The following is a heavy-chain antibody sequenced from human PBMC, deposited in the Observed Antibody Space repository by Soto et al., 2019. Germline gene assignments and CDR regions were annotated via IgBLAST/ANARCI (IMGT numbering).Heavy chain of an antibody. CDR3: ARSTGGNFGIIVEGSNWFDP. J-gene: IGHJ5*02. D-gene: IGHD3-16*02. Sequence: DSVKVSCKAPGDTFTSYYLNWVRQAPGQGLEWLGVINPHGGSTKYAQKFQGRVTMTRDTSKSTVYMEKRSLRSDDTAIYYCARSTGGNFGIIVEGSNWFDPWGQGTLVTVSS. CDR2: INPHGGST. CDR1: GDTFTSYY. V-gene: IGHV1-46*01.